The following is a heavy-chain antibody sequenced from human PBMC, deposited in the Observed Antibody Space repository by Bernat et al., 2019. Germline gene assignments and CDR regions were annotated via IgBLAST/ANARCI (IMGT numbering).Heavy chain of an antibody. V-gene: IGHV3-23*01. Sequence: EVQLLESGGGLVQPGGSLRLSCAASGFTFSSYAMSWVRQAPGKGLEWVSAISGSGGSTYYADSVKGRFTVSRDNSKNTLYLQMNSLRAEDTAVYYCEKDIGYCSGGSCYSRAVNTLQHWGQGTLVTVSS. CDR2: ISGSGGST. CDR3: EKDIGYCSGGSCYSRAVNTLQH. J-gene: IGHJ1*01. CDR1: GFTFSSYA. D-gene: IGHD2-15*01.